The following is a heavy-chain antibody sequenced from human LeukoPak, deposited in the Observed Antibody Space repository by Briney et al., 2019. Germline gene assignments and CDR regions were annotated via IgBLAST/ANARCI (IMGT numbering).Heavy chain of an antibody. CDR1: GFTFSSYA. CDR3: ATDGSDP. CDR2: ISYDGSNK. J-gene: IGHJ5*02. Sequence: GGSLRLSCAASGFTFSSYAMHWVRQAPGKGLEWVAVISYDGSNKYYADSAKGRFTISRDNSKNTLYLQMNSLRAEDTAVYYCATDGSDPWGQGTLVTVSS. V-gene: IGHV3-30-3*01.